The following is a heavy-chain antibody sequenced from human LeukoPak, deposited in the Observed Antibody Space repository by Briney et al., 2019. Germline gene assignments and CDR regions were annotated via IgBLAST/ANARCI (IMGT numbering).Heavy chain of an antibody. D-gene: IGHD6-6*01. CDR3: ARVPHTTSSIDY. Sequence: PSETLSLTCAVYGGSFTDYYWSWIRQPPGEGLEWIGEINHRGSTNYNSSLKSRVTISVDRSKNQFSLKLSSVTAADTAVYFCARVPHTTSSIDYWGQGAPVTVSS. CDR1: GGSFTDYY. CDR2: INHRGST. V-gene: IGHV4-34*01. J-gene: IGHJ4*02.